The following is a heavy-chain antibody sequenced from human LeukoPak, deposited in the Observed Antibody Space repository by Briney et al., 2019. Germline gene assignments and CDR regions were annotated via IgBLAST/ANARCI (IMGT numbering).Heavy chain of an antibody. CDR1: GYAFTNYG. V-gene: IGHV1-69*05. Sequence: SVKVSCKASGYAFTNYGLSWVRQAPGQGLEWMGRIIPIFGTANYAQKFQGRVTITTDESTSTAYMELSSLRSEDTAVYYCARETRGYSYGHTGPFFDYWGQGTLVTVSS. CDR3: ARETRGYSYGHTGPFFDY. J-gene: IGHJ4*02. D-gene: IGHD5-18*01. CDR2: IIPIFGTA.